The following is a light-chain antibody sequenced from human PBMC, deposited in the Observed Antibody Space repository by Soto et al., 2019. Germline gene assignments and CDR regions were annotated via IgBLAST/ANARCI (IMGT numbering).Light chain of an antibody. J-gene: IGKJ1*01. CDR3: QQYYSTRGT. CDR2: CAS. CDR1: QSVLYSSNNKNY. Sequence: DIVMTQSPDSLAVSLGERATINCKSSQSVLYSSNNKNYLAWYQQKPGQPPKLLIYCASTRESGVPDRFSGSGSGTDFTLTISSLQAEDVAVYYCQQYYSTRGTFGQGTKVEIK. V-gene: IGKV4-1*01.